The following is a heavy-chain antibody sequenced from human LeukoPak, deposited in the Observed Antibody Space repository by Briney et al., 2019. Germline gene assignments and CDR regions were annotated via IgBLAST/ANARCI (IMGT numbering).Heavy chain of an antibody. CDR3: ARGGYSGTHYFDY. Sequence: PGGSLRLSCAASGFTFSTYGTHWVRQAPGKGLEWVAVVWYDGSNIHYVDSVKGRFTISRDNSKSTLYLQMNSLTAEDTAVYYCARGGYSGTHYFDYWGQGTLVTVSS. V-gene: IGHV3-33*01. CDR1: GFTFSTYG. D-gene: IGHD1-26*01. CDR2: VWYDGSNI. J-gene: IGHJ4*02.